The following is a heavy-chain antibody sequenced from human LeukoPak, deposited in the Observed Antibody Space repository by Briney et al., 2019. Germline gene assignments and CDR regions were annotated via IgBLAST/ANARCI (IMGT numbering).Heavy chain of an antibody. CDR2: IRYDGSNK. CDR3: AKDYWYSSSHLDY. Sequence: GGSLRLSCAASGFTFSSYGMHWVRQAPGKGLEWVAFIRYDGSNKYYADSVKGRFTISRDNSKNTLYLQMNSLRAEDTAVYYCAKDYWYSSSHLDYWGQGTLVTVFS. J-gene: IGHJ4*02. V-gene: IGHV3-30*02. D-gene: IGHD6-13*01. CDR1: GFTFSSYG.